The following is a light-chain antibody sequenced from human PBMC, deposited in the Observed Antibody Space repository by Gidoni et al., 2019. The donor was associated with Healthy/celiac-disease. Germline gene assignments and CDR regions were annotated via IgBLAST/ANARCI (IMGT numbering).Light chain of an antibody. Sequence: DIQITPSPSTLAASVGDRVTITCRASQSISSWLAWYQQKPGKAPKLLIYDASSLESGVPSRFSGSGSGTEFTLTISSLQPDDFATYYCQQYNSYSTFGQGTKVEIK. J-gene: IGKJ1*01. CDR3: QQYNSYST. V-gene: IGKV1-5*01. CDR2: DAS. CDR1: QSISSW.